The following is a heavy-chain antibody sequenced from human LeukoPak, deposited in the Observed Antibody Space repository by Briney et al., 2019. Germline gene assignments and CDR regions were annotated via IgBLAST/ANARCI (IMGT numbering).Heavy chain of an antibody. CDR1: GGSFSGYY. J-gene: IGHJ4*02. CDR2: INHSGST. V-gene: IGHV4-34*01. CDR3: ARVPDYYYDSSGYGLDY. D-gene: IGHD3-22*01. Sequence: KASETLSLTCAVYGGSFSGYYWSWIRQPPGKGLEWSGEINHSGSTNYNPSLKSRVTISVDTLKNQFSLKLSSVTAADTPVYYCARVPDYYYDSSGYGLDYWGQGTLVTVSS.